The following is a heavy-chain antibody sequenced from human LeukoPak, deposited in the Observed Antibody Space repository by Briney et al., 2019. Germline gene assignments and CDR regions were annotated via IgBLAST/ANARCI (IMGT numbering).Heavy chain of an antibody. D-gene: IGHD6-19*01. CDR3: ARQPSGGWYYDY. V-gene: IGHV1-2*02. CDR1: GYTFTDYY. Sequence: ASVTVSCKASGYTFTDYYMHWVRQAPGQGREWMGWINPKSGGAHYAQKFQGRDSMNRDTHISRIYMELSRLTSGDTAVYYCARQPSGGWYYDYWGQGTLVTVSS. J-gene: IGHJ4*02. CDR2: INPKSGGA.